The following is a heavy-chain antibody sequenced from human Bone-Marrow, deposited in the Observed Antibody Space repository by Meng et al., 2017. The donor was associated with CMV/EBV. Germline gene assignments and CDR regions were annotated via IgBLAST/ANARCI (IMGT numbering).Heavy chain of an antibody. Sequence: GGSLRPSCAVSGINLNTYWMHWVRQVPGKGLVWLSRIYSDGISTRYADSVKGRFTISRDNAKNSLYLQMNSLRAEDTAVYFCARAPYPAPQDYWGQGTLVTVSS. J-gene: IGHJ4*02. CDR1: GINLNTYW. CDR3: ARAPYPAPQDY. V-gene: IGHV3-74*01. CDR2: IYSDGIST.